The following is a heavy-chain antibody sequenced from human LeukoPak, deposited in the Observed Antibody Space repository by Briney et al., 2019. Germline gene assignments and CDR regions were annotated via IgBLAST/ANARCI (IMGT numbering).Heavy chain of an antibody. CDR2: INSDGRST. Sequence: PGGSLRLSCAAPGFTFSSYWMHWVRQAPGKGLVWVARINSDGRSTTYPDSVKGQFTISRDNAKNTLYLQMNSLRAEDTAVYYCVRDVWGDRDSYFDFWGQGTLVTVSS. CDR1: GFTFSSYW. V-gene: IGHV3-74*01. D-gene: IGHD2-21*01. J-gene: IGHJ4*02. CDR3: VRDVWGDRDSYFDF.